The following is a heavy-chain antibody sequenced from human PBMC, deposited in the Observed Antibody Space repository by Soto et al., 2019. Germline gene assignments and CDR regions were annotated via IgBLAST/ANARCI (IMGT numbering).Heavy chain of an antibody. CDR1: GYSFTSYW. J-gene: IGHJ4*02. D-gene: IGHD5-12*01. Sequence: GDSLKISRQGSGYSFTSYWVTWVRQMPGRGLEWVARIDPSDSSTNYSPSFRGHVTISADRYISTAYLQWSSLHASDTAIYYCARGVKMATPHMHYFDYWGQGAMVTVSS. CDR2: IDPSDSST. V-gene: IGHV5-10-1*01. CDR3: ARGVKMATPHMHYFDY.